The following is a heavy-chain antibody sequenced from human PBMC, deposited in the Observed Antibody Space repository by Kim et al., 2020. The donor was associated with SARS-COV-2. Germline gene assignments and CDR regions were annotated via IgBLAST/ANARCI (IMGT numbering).Heavy chain of an antibody. CDR2: IIGRGDNT. Sequence: GGSLRLSCVAPGFNFGAFAMSWVRQAPGKGLEWVSGIIGRGDNTFNADSVKGRFTISRDNSKNTLYLHLNSLRAEDTAIYYCAKMKGQQWTNYGMDVWGQGTTVSVSS. J-gene: IGHJ6*02. V-gene: IGHV3-23*01. CDR3: AKMKGQQWTNYGMDV. CDR1: GFNFGAFA. D-gene: IGHD6-19*01.